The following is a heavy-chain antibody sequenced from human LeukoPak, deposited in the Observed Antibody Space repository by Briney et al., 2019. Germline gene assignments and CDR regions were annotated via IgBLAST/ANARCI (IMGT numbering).Heavy chain of an antibody. V-gene: IGHV4-39*01. D-gene: IGHD1-26*01. CDR3: ARRSDSGSDDGEDYFDY. Sequence: SETLSLACTVSGGSIYSTTFYWGWIRQPPGKGLVWIGSMYYDGSTYHNPSLKSRVTISVDTSNNQFSLKLTSVTAADTAVYFCARRSDSGSDDGEDYFDYWGQGTLVTVSS. CDR1: GGSIYSTTFY. CDR2: MYYDGST. J-gene: IGHJ4*02.